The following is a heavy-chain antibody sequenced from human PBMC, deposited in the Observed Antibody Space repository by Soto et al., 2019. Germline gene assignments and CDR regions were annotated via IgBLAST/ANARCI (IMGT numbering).Heavy chain of an antibody. Sequence: SETLSLTCTVSGGSISSGGDYWSWIRQHPGKGLEWIGNIYHSGSSNYNPSLKSRVTISVDTSKNQFSLKLSSVTAADTAVYYCARSQGNQQLIYYYGMEVWGQGTTVTVSS. CDR3: ARSQGNQQLIYYYGMEV. CDR1: GGSISSGGDY. D-gene: IGHD6-13*01. CDR2: IYHSGSS. J-gene: IGHJ6*02. V-gene: IGHV4-31*03.